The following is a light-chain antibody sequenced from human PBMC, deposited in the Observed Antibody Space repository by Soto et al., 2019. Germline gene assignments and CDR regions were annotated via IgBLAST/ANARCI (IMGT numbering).Light chain of an antibody. CDR3: QQYGNSMWT. V-gene: IGKV3-20*01. CDR2: GAS. J-gene: IGKJ1*01. Sequence: ENVLMQSPDTLSLSPGERATLSCRASQSVSSSYLAWYQQNPGQAPRLLIYGASSRATGVPDRFSGTGSGTDFTLTISSLEPEDFAMYYCQQYGNSMWTFGQGTKVEIK. CDR1: QSVSSSY.